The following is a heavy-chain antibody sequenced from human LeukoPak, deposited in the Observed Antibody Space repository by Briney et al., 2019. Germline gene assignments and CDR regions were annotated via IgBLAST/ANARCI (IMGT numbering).Heavy chain of an antibody. J-gene: IGHJ4*02. CDR3: ARDSGYDIIDY. D-gene: IGHD5-12*01. CDR1: GGSISSSSYY. V-gene: IGHV4-61*05. CDR2: IYYTGST. Sequence: SETLSLTCTVSGGSISSSSYYWGWIRQPPGKGLEWIGYIYYTGSTNYNSSLKSRVTISVDTSKNQFSLKLSSVTAADTAVYYCARDSGYDIIDYWGQGTLVTVSS.